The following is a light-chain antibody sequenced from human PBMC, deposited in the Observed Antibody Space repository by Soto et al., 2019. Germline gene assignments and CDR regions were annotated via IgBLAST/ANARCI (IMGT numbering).Light chain of an antibody. J-gene: IGKJ5*01. CDR3: QQSYSTSIT. CDR2: TAS. Sequence: DIQMTQSPSSLSASVGDRVTITCRASQTISNFLNWYQQTSGNAPKLLISTASTLQSGVPSRFSGSGSGTDFTLTINSLQPEDFATYYCQQSYSTSITFGQGTRPEIK. V-gene: IGKV1-39*01. CDR1: QTISNF.